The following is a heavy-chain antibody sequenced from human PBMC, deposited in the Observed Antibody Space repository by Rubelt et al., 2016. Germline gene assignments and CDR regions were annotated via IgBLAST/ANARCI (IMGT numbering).Heavy chain of an antibody. CDR3: AREHHDFWSGYSTQNFDY. CDR2: IGTAGDT. J-gene: IGHJ4*02. V-gene: IGHV3-13*01. Sequence: EVQLVESGGGLVQPGGSLRLSCAASGFTFSSYDMHWVRQATGKGLEWVSAIGTAGDTYYPGSVKGRFTISRENAKNSLYLQMNSLRAEDTAVYYCAREHHDFWSGYSTQNFDYWGQGTLVTVSS. CDR1: GFTFSSYD. D-gene: IGHD3-3*01.